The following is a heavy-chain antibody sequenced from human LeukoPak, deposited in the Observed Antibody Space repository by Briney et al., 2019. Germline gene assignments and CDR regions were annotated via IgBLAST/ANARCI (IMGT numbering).Heavy chain of an antibody. CDR2: IYYSGST. V-gene: IGHV4-39*07. Sequence: SETLSLTCTVSGGSISSSSYYWGWIRQPPGKGLEWIGSIYYSGSTYYNPSLKSRVTISVDTSKNQFSLKLSSVTAADTAVYYCARAYGSGSPDSNWFDPWGQGTLVTVSS. D-gene: IGHD3-10*01. CDR1: GGSISSSSYY. J-gene: IGHJ5*02. CDR3: ARAYGSGSPDSNWFDP.